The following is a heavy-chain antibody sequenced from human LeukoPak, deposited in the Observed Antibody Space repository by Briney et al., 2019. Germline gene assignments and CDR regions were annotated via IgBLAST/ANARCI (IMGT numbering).Heavy chain of an antibody. CDR3: AKNSGYRAEYFQH. CDR1: GFTFDDYA. V-gene: IGHV3-9*01. CDR2: ISWNSGSI. J-gene: IGHJ1*01. Sequence: PGGSLRLSCAASGFTFDDYAMHWVRQAPGKGLEWVSGISWNSGSIGYADSVKGRFTISRDNAKNSLYLQMNSLRAEDTALYYCAKNSGYRAEYFQHWGQGTLVTVSS. D-gene: IGHD3-22*01.